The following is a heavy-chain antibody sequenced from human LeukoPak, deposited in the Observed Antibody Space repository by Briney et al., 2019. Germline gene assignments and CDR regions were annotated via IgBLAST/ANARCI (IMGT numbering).Heavy chain of an antibody. J-gene: IGHJ5*02. CDR1: GYTFSIYN. CDR3: ARAGPRNWFDP. Sequence: ASVKVSCKASGYTFSIYNMHWVRQAPGQGLEWMGWINPNSGGTNYAQKFQGRVTMTRDTSISTAYMELSRLRSDDTAVYYCARAGPRNWFDPWGQGTLVTVSS. V-gene: IGHV1-2*02. CDR2: INPNSGGT.